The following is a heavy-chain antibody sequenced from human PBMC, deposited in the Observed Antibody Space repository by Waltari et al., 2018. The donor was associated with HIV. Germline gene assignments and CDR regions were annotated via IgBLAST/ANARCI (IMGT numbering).Heavy chain of an antibody. D-gene: IGHD1-1*01. V-gene: IGHV3-30*04. J-gene: IGHJ6*02. Sequence: QVQLVESGGGVVQPGRSRRLSCAAPGFIYNHLSLPRVRRAPGKGLEWVAVISFDGTNKYYADSVKGRFTVSRDKSKNTLSLQMNSLRAEDTALYYCAKDSAGATSYYYYVMDVWGQGTTVTVSS. CDR3: AKDSAGATSYYYYVMDV. CDR2: ISFDGTNK. CDR1: GFIYNHLS.